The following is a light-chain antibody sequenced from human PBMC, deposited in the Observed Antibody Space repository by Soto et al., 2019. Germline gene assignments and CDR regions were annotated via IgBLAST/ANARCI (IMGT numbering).Light chain of an antibody. CDR1: QSISSY. CDR3: QQSYSTPRGT. V-gene: IGKV1-39*01. CDR2: AAS. Sequence: DIQMTQSPSSLSASVGDRVTITCRASQSISSYLNWYQQKPGKAPKLLIYAASSLQSGVPSRFSGSGSGTDFPLTISSLQPEDFATYYCQQSYSTPRGTFGGGTKVEIK. J-gene: IGKJ4*01.